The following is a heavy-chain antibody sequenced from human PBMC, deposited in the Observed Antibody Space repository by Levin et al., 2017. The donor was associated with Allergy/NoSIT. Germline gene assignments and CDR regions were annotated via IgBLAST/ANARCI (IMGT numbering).Heavy chain of an antibody. Sequence: GGSLRLSCAASGFTFSDHYMDWVRQAPGKGLEWVGRTRNKAKGYTTEYAASVKGRFTISRDDSKKMLNLQMDGLKTEDTALYYCVRTGRTEDYPHDAFDIWGQGTMVTVSS. CDR1: GFTFSDHY. CDR2: TRNKAKGYTT. CDR3: VRTGRTEDYPHDAFDI. J-gene: IGHJ3*02. D-gene: IGHD7-27*01. V-gene: IGHV3-72*01.